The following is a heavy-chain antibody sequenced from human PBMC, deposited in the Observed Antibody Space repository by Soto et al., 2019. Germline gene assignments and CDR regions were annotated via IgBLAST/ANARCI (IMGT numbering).Heavy chain of an antibody. Sequence: EVQLLQSGGGFVQPGGSLRLSCEASGFPFSNYAMSWVRQAPGKGLEWVSTISGSGSSRYTADSVRGRFIISRDNSRNTLSLQMNGLRAEDTAIYYCAKYYMVTTSYYYFYGLDVWGLGTAVAVSS. CDR1: GFPFSNYA. D-gene: IGHD2-21*02. J-gene: IGHJ6*02. CDR2: ISGSGSSR. V-gene: IGHV3-23*01. CDR3: AKYYMVTTSYYYFYGLDV.